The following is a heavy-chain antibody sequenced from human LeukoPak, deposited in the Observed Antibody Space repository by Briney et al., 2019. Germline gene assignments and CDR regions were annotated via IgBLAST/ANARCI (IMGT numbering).Heavy chain of an antibody. D-gene: IGHD2-2*01. V-gene: IGHV2-5*02. Sequence: ESGPTLVKPTQTLTLTCTFSGFSLSTSGVGVGWIRQPPGKALEWLAPIYWDDDKRYSPSLKSRLTITKGTSKNQVVLTMTNMDPVDTATYYCAHRLGYCSSTSCYNWFDPWGQGTLVTVSS. CDR3: AHRLGYCSSTSCYNWFDP. J-gene: IGHJ5*02. CDR1: GFSLSTSGVG. CDR2: IYWDDDK.